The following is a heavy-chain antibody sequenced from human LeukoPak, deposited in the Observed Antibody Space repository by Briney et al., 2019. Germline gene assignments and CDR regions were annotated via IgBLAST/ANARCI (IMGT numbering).Heavy chain of an antibody. CDR2: FHHSGST. V-gene: IGHV4-59*12. CDR3: ARDRGTWNDDGFDY. CDR1: GGSISSYY. J-gene: IGHJ4*02. D-gene: IGHD1-1*01. Sequence: SETLSLTCTVSGGSISSYYWTWIRQSPGKGLEWIGFFHHSGSTNYNPSFKSRVTISADTSNNHFSLRLTSVTAADTAVYYCARDRGTWNDDGFDYWGQGTLVTVSS.